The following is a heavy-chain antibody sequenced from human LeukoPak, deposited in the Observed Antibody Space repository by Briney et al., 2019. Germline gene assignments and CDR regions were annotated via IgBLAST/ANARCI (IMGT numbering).Heavy chain of an antibody. CDR1: GFTFSSYE. V-gene: IGHV3-48*03. Sequence: GGSLRLSCAASGFTFSSYEMNWVRQAPGKGLEWVSCISSSGSTIYYADSVKGRFTISRDNAKNSLYLQMNSLRAEDTAVYYCARAMVRGVIDDYWGQGTLVTVSS. D-gene: IGHD3-10*01. J-gene: IGHJ4*02. CDR3: ARAMVRGVIDDY. CDR2: ISSSGSTI.